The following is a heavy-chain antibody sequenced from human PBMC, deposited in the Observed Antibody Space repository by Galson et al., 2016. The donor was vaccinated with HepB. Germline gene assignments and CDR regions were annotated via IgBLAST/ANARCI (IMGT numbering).Heavy chain of an antibody. CDR2: IKPYGSEK. D-gene: IGHD2-2*01. J-gene: IGHJ4*02. CDR3: ARDCSSDCFTNIDY. V-gene: IGHV3-7*01. Sequence: SLRLSCAASGFSFTDDWMSWVRQAPGKGLEWVASIKPYGSEKYYVDSVKGRFTISRDNAKNSLYLQLNSLRAEDTAVYYCARDCSSDCFTNIDYWGQGTLVSVSS. CDR1: GFSFTDDW.